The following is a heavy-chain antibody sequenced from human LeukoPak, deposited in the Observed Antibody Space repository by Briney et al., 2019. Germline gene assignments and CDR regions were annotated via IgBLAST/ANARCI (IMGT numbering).Heavy chain of an antibody. D-gene: IGHD7-27*01. CDR1: GFTFNKSW. CDR2: IKEDGTQK. J-gene: IGHJ4*02. CDR3: AKTGERDY. Sequence: GGSLRLSCAASGFTFNKSWMSWVRQAPGKGPEWVANIKEDGTQKYYVDSVRGRFTISRDNAENSLYLQMNSLRDEDTAVYYCAKTGERDYWGRGTLVTVSS. V-gene: IGHV3-7*01.